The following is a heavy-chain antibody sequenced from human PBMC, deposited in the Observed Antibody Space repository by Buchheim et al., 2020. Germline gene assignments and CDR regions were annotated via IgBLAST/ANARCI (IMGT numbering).Heavy chain of an antibody. Sequence: QVQLQQWGAGLLKPSETLSLTCAVYGGSFSGYYWSWIRQPPGKGLEWIGEINHSGSTNYNPSLKSRVTISVDTSKNQCSLKLSSVTAADTAVYYCARGWNYRYYYYYMDVWGKGTT. D-gene: IGHD1-7*01. CDR1: GGSFSGYY. J-gene: IGHJ6*03. CDR2: INHSGST. CDR3: ARGWNYRYYYYYMDV. V-gene: IGHV4-34*01.